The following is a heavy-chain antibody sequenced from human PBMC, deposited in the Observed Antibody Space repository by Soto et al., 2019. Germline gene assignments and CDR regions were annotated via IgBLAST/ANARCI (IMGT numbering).Heavy chain of an antibody. CDR3: ASLPGGTAPRPDY. J-gene: IGHJ4*02. Sequence: GGSLRLSCVASGVNFSYNAMSWVRQAPGKGLQWVSTISGSGEKTYYADPVKGRFTISSDRSKNTLYLQMDSLRADDTAVYYCASLPGGTAPRPDYWGQGTMVTVSS. D-gene: IGHD6-6*01. V-gene: IGHV3-23*01. CDR2: ISGSGEKT. CDR1: GVNFSYNA.